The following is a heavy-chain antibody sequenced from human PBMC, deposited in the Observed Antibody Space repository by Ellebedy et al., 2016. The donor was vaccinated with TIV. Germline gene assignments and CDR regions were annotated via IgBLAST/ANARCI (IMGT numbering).Heavy chain of an antibody. J-gene: IGHJ5*01. CDR2: IMGMFRTT. CDR3: ARMGGYHYVNWFDS. V-gene: IGHV1-69*13. CDR1: GGTFNSNA. D-gene: IGHD3-16*01. Sequence: SVKVSCKASGGTFNSNAINWARQAPGQGLEWMGGIMGMFRTTHYAQKFQGIVTITADEFMSTAYMELSSLRSEDTAVYYCARMGGYHYVNWFDSWGQGTLVTVSS.